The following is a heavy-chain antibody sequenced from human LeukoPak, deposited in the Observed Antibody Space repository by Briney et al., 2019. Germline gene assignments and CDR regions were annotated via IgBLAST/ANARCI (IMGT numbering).Heavy chain of an antibody. Sequence: PGGSLRLSCAASGFTFSSYAMSWVRQAPGKGLEWVSGISGSGDSTYSADSVKGRFTTSRGNSKNTLYLRMNSLRAEDTAVYFCARTTYDSDAFHIWGQGTMVTVSS. CDR2: ISGSGDST. CDR3: ARTTYDSDAFHI. D-gene: IGHD3-10*01. J-gene: IGHJ3*02. V-gene: IGHV3-23*01. CDR1: GFTFSSYA.